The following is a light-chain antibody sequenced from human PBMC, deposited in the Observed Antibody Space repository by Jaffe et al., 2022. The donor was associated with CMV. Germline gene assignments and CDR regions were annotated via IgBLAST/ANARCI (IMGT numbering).Light chain of an antibody. CDR1: QDISSY. V-gene: IGKV1-9*01. CDR3: QQLNSYLPWT. CDR2: AAS. J-gene: IGKJ1*01. Sequence: IQLTQSPSSLSASVGDRVTITCRASQDISSYLAWYQQKPGKAPKLLIYAASTLQSGVPSRFSGSGSGTDFTLTISSLQPEDFATYYCQQLNSYLPWTFGQGTKVEIK.